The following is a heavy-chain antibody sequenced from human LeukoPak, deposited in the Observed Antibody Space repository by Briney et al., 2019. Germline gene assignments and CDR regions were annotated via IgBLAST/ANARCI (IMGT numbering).Heavy chain of an antibody. J-gene: IGHJ4*02. D-gene: IGHD3-3*01. V-gene: IGHV1-69*13. CDR1: GGTFISYA. CDR3: ARSQGMGSYYDFWTGGEDFDY. Sequence: SVKVSCKASGGTFISYAISWVRQAPGEVFEWMGGIIPIFGTANYAQKFQGRVTITADESTSTAYMELSSLRSEDTAVYYCARSQGMGSYYDFWTGGEDFDYCGQGTLVTVSS. CDR2: IIPIFGTA.